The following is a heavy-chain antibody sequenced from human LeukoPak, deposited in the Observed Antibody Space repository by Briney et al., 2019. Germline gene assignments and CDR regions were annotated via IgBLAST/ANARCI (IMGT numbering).Heavy chain of an antibody. V-gene: IGHV4-34*01. D-gene: IGHD6-13*01. CDR3: ARVPAAGPLRRLHP. Sequence: PSETLSLTCAVYGGSFSGYYWSWIRQPPGKGLEWIGEINHSGSTNYNPSLKSRVTISVDTSKNQFSLKLSSVTAADTAVYYCARVPAAGPLRRLHPWGQGTLVTVSS. J-gene: IGHJ5*02. CDR2: INHSGST. CDR1: GGSFSGYY.